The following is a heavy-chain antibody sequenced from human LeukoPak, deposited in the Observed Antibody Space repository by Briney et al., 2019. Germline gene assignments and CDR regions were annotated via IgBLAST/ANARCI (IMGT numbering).Heavy chain of an antibody. CDR1: GFTFSSYS. V-gene: IGHV3-21*01. CDR2: ISSSSSYI. Sequence: GGSLRLSCAASGFTFSSYSMNWVRQAPGKGLEWVSSISSSSSYIYYADSVKGRFTISRDNAKNSLYLQMNRLRAEDTAVYYCARDDDILTGYYFDYWGQGTLVTVSS. D-gene: IGHD3-9*01. CDR3: ARDDDILTGYYFDY. J-gene: IGHJ4*02.